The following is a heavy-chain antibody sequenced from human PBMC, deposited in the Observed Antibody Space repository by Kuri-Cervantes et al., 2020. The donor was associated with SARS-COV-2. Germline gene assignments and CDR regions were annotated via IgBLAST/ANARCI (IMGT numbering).Heavy chain of an antibody. CDR3: ARSVGYNWFDP. V-gene: IGHV3-11*04. CDR2: ISSTGTTI. D-gene: IGHD3-10*01. J-gene: IGHJ5*02. CDR1: GFTFSDYY. Sequence: GGSLRLSCAASGFTFSDYYMSWIRQAPGKGLEWVSYISSTGTTIYYADSVKGRFTISRDNAKNSLFLQMNSLRAEDTAVYFCARSVGYNWFDPWGQGTLVTVSS.